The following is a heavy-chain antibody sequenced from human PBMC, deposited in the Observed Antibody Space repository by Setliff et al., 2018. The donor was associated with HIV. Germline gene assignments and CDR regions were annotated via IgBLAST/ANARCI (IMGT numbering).Heavy chain of an antibody. D-gene: IGHD3-16*01. CDR2: IYFTGPT. CDR3: ARGNNDYVYLDY. CDR1: NGSIGTYY. J-gene: IGHJ4*02. Sequence: SETLSLTCTVSNGSIGTYYWTWIRQPPGKELEYIGYIYFTGPTKFNPSLKSRVTMSVDTSEKQFSLKLSSVTAADTAVYYCARGNNDYVYLDYWGQGALVTVSS. V-gene: IGHV4-59*01.